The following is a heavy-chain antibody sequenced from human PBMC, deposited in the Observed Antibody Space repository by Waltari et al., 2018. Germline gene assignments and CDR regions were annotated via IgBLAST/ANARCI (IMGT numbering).Heavy chain of an antibody. V-gene: IGHV4-39*07. CDR3: ARDRVAVAGYYFDY. J-gene: IGHJ4*02. D-gene: IGHD6-19*01. CDR2: IYYSGGT. Sequence: QLQLQESGPGLVKPSETLSLTCTVSGGSISSSSYYWGWIRQPPGKGLEWIGSIYYSGGTYYNPSLKSRVTISVDTSKNQFSLKLSSVTAADTAVYYCARDRVAVAGYYFDYWGQGTLVTVSS. CDR1: GGSISSSSYY.